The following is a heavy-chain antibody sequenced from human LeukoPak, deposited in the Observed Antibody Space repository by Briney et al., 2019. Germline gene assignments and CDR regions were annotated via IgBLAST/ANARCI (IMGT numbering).Heavy chain of an antibody. CDR1: GFTFSSYN. D-gene: IGHD6-13*01. CDR2: ITSSSSYI. Sequence: GGSLRLSCAASGFTFSSYNMNWVRKAPGKGLEWVSSITSSSSYIYYADSVKGRFTISRDNAKNSLYLQMNSLRAEDTAVYYCARGRGGYSSSWLDYWGQGTLVTVSS. J-gene: IGHJ4*02. CDR3: ARGRGGYSSSWLDY. V-gene: IGHV3-21*01.